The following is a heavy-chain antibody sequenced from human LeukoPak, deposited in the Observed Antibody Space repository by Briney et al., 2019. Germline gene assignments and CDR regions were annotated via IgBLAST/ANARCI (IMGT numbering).Heavy chain of an antibody. J-gene: IGHJ5*02. CDR2: IYTSGST. Sequence: SETLSLTCTVSGGSISSYYWSWIRQPAGKGLEWIGRIYTSGSTNYNPSLKSRVTMSVDTSKNQFSLKLSSVTAADTAVYYCVRDQWEVPAVNWFDPWGQGTLVTVSS. V-gene: IGHV4-4*07. D-gene: IGHD2-2*01. CDR3: VRDQWEVPAVNWFDP. CDR1: GGSISSYY.